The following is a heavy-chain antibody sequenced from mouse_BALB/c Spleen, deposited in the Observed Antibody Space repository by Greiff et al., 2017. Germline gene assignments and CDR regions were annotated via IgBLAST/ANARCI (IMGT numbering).Heavy chain of an antibody. CDR3: ARGEYGNYPDY. J-gene: IGHJ2*01. D-gene: IGHD2-10*02. Sequence: QVQLQQPGAELVKPGASVKLSCKASGYTFTSYWMHWVKQRPGQGLEWIGEIDPSDSYTNYNQKFKGKATLTVDKSSSTAYMQLSSLTSEDSAVYYCARGEYGNYPDYWGQGTTLTVSS. V-gene: IGHV1-69*02. CDR1: GYTFTSYW. CDR2: IDPSDSYT.